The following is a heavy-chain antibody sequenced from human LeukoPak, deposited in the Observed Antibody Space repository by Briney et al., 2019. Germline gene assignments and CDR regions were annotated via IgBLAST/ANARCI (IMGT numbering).Heavy chain of an antibody. J-gene: IGHJ4*02. D-gene: IGHD3-22*01. CDR3: ARERTHYYDSSGYYGVYYFDY. CDR1: GYTFTSYG. CDR2: ISAYNGNT. Sequence: ASVKVSCKASGYTFTSYGISWVRQAPGQGLEWMGWISAYNGNTNYAQKLQGRVTMTTDTSTSTAYMELRSLRSDDTAVYYCARERTHYYDSSGYYGVYYFDYWGQGTLVTVSS. V-gene: IGHV1-18*01.